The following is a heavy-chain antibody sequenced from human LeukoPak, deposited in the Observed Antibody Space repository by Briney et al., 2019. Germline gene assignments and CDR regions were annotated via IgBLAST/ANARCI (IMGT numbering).Heavy chain of an antibody. J-gene: IGHJ4*02. CDR1: GFTFDDHG. V-gene: IGHV3-9*01. D-gene: IGHD3-10*01. CDR3: AKDRAANLYGSGAFEY. CDR2: IDWNSGTI. Sequence: PGRSLRLSCAASGFTFDDHGMHWVRQAPGKGLEWVSGIDWNSGTIGYADSVKGRFTISRDNAKNSLYLRMNSLRAEDTALYYCAKDRAANLYGSGAFEYWGQGTLVTVSS.